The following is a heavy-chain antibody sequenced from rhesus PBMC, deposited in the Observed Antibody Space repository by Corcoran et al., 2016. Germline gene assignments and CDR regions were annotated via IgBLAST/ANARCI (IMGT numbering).Heavy chain of an antibody. CDR3: ARFTGYYPDFDS. V-gene: IGHV4-165*02. Sequence: QVQLQESGPGLLKPSETLSLTCAVSGGSISGYYWNWIRQPPGSGRVWIGYFGGSSGSTNYHPSRKSRLTFATDTSKSQVSLKLSSVTAADTAAYYCARFTGYYPDFDSGGQGVLVTVSS. CDR1: GGSISGYY. CDR2: FGGSSGST. J-gene: IGHJ4*01. D-gene: IGHD3-3*01.